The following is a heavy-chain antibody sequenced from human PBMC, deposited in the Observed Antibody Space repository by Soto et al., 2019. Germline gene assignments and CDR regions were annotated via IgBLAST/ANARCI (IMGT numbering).Heavy chain of an antibody. D-gene: IGHD2-15*01. CDR3: VIPSHCSGGSCSPN. Sequence: QLQLQESGPGLVKPSETLSLTCTVSGGSISRSSYYWGWIRQPPGKGLEWIGSIYYGGSTYYKPSLRSRVTISVDTSKNQFSLKLSSVTAADTAVYYCVIPSHCSGGSCSPNWGQGTLVTVSS. CDR2: IYYGGST. J-gene: IGHJ4*02. V-gene: IGHV4-39*01. CDR1: GGSISRSSYY.